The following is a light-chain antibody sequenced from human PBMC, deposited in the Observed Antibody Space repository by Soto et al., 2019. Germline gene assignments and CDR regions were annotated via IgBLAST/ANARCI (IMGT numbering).Light chain of an antibody. CDR2: LNSDGSH. CDR3: QPWGGGV. V-gene: IGLV4-69*01. J-gene: IGLJ3*02. Sequence: QPVLTQSPSASASLGASVNLTCTLSSGHSSYAIAWHQQQPQKGPRYLMKLNSDGSHSKGDGIPDRFSGSSSGAERYLTISGLQSEDEAAYYCQPWGGGVFGGGTKLTVL. CDR1: SGHSSYA.